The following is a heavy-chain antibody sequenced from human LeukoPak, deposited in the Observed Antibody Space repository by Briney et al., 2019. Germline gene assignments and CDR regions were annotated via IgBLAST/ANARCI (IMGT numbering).Heavy chain of an antibody. J-gene: IGHJ5*02. CDR3: AVLLYHSGRPGP. CDR1: GVSLNHYY. D-gene: IGHD2/OR15-2a*01. V-gene: IGHV4-34*01. CDR2: INHPRST. Sequence: SETLSLTCAVYGVSLNHYYWTWIRQSPGKGLEWIGEINHPRSTNYNPSLKSRVSISIDTSKSQFSLTLNSVTAADTAVYYCAVLLYHSGRPGPWGPGTLVTVSS.